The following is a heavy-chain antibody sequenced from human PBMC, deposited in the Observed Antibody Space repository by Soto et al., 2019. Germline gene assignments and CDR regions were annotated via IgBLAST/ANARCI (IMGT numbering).Heavy chain of an antibody. J-gene: IGHJ4*02. Sequence: GGSLRLSCAASGFTFSSYSMNWVRQAPGKGLEWVSSISSSSSYIYYADSVKGRFTISRDNAKNSLYLQMNSLRAEDTAVYYCARGLRYCSGGSCYPNHYWGQGTLVTVSS. CDR1: GFTFSSYS. CDR3: ARGLRYCSGGSCYPNHY. CDR2: ISSSSSYI. D-gene: IGHD2-15*01. V-gene: IGHV3-21*01.